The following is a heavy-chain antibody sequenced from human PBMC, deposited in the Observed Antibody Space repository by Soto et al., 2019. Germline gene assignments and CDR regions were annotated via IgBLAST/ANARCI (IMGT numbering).Heavy chain of an antibody. V-gene: IGHV4-39*01. Sequence: QLQLQESGPGLVKPSETLSLTCTVSGGSISSSSYYWGWIRQPPGKGLEWIGSIYYSGSTYYNPSLKSRVTISVDTSKNQFSLKLSSVTAADTAVYYCARLVWAAGNYRMDVWGQGTTVTVSS. CDR3: ARLVWAAGNYRMDV. CDR2: IYYSGST. J-gene: IGHJ6*02. D-gene: IGHD6-13*01. CDR1: GGSISSSSYY.